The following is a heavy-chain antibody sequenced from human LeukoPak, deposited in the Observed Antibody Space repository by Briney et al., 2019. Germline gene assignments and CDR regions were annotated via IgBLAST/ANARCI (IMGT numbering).Heavy chain of an antibody. CDR1: GYTFTGYY. J-gene: IGHJ3*02. CDR3: ARVRRPYCSSTSCPGPDAFDI. Sequence: ASVKVSCKASGYTFTGYYMHWVRQAPGQGLEWMGWINPNSGGTNYAQKFQGRVTMTRDTSISTAYMELSRLRSDDTAVYYCARVRRPYCSSTSCPGPDAFDIWGQGTMVTVFS. D-gene: IGHD2-2*01. V-gene: IGHV1-2*02. CDR2: INPNSGGT.